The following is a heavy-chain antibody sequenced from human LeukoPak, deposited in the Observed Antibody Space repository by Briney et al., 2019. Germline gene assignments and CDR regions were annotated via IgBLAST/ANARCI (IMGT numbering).Heavy chain of an antibody. CDR1: GYTFTGYY. J-gene: IGHJ5*02. CDR2: INPNSGGT. Sequence: ASVKVSCKASGYTFTGYYMHWVGQAPGQGLEWMGWINPNSGGTNYAQKFQGRVTMTRDTSISTAYMELSRLRADDTAVYYCARPAKRPDSSSSGDLWFDPWGQGTLVTVSS. CDR3: ARPAKRPDSSSSGDLWFDP. D-gene: IGHD6-13*01. V-gene: IGHV1-2*02.